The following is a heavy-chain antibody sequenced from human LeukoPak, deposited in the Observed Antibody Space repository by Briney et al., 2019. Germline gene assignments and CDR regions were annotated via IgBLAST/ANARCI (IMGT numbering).Heavy chain of an antibody. D-gene: IGHD3-3*01. Sequence: GGSLRLSCAASGFTFSSYWMSWVRQAPGKGLEWVANIKQDGSEEYYVDSVKGRFTISRDNAKNSLYLQMNSLRAEDTAVYYCASAREAGDFWSGYYWWAFDIWGQGTMVTVSS. CDR1: GFTFSSYW. CDR3: ASAREAGDFWSGYYWWAFDI. J-gene: IGHJ3*02. CDR2: IKQDGSEE. V-gene: IGHV3-7*01.